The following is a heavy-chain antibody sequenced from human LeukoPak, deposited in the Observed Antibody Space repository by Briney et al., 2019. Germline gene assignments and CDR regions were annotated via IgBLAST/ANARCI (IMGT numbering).Heavy chain of an antibody. Sequence: GGSLRLSCAASVFTFSSYWMHWVRHAPGKALVWVSRINRDGSSTTYADSVKGRDNISRDNTKNTVYLQMNSLRAEDTAVYYCARGRLWNIDYWGQGTLVTVSS. J-gene: IGHJ4*02. CDR1: VFTFSSYW. D-gene: IGHD1/OR15-1a*01. CDR2: INRDGSST. CDR3: ARGRLWNIDY. V-gene: IGHV3-74*01.